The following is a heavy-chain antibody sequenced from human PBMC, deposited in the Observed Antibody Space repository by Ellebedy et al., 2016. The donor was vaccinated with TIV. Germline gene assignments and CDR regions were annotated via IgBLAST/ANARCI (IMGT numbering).Heavy chain of an antibody. J-gene: IGHJ4*02. CDR3: ARRALSGYSPDY. CDR2: IYYSGST. Sequence: SETLSLXXTVSGGSISSTSYYWGWIRQPPGKGLEWIGSIYYSGSTYYNPSLKSRVTISVDTSKNQFSLKLSSVTAADTAVYYCARRALSGYSPDYWGQGTLATVSS. CDR1: GGSISSTSYY. D-gene: IGHD5-12*01. V-gene: IGHV4-39*01.